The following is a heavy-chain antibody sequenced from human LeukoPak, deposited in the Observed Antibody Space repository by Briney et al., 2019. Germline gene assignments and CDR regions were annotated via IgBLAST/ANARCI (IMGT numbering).Heavy chain of an antibody. Sequence: SETLSLTCTVSGGAISSYYWSWIRQPPGKGLEWIGYIYYSGSTNYNPSLKSRVTISVDTSKNQFSLKLSSVTAADTAVYYCARDYYDSSGYYYFDYWGQGTLVTVSS. J-gene: IGHJ4*02. CDR1: GGAISSYY. V-gene: IGHV4-59*01. D-gene: IGHD3-22*01. CDR2: IYYSGST. CDR3: ARDYYDSSGYYYFDY.